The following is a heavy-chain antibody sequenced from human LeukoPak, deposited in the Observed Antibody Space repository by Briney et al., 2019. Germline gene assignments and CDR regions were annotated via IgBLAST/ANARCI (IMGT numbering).Heavy chain of an antibody. CDR1: GYSFTTYW. V-gene: IGHV5-51*01. CDR3: ARWYSYGYYYYYGMDV. J-gene: IGHJ6*02. Sequence: GESLKISCKGSGYSFTTYWIGWVRQMPGKGLEWMGIIHPGDSHLKYSPSFQGQVTISADKSINTAYLQWSSLKASDTAMYYCARWYSYGYYYYYGMDVWGQGTTVTVSS. D-gene: IGHD5-18*01. CDR2: IHPGDSHL.